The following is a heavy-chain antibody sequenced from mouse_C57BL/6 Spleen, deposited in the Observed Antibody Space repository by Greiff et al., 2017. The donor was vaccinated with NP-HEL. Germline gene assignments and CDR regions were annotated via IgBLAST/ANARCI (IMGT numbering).Heavy chain of an antibody. CDR2: IYPSDSET. Sequence: QVQLQQPGAELVRPGSSVKLSCKASGYTFTSYWMDWVKQRPGQGLEWIGNIYPSDSETHYNQKFKDKATLTVDKSSSTAYMQLSSLTSEDSAVYYCAREGGIYYDYDVNAMDYWGQGTSVTVSS. CDR3: AREGGIYYDYDVNAMDY. CDR1: GYTFTSYW. J-gene: IGHJ4*01. V-gene: IGHV1-61*01. D-gene: IGHD2-4*01.